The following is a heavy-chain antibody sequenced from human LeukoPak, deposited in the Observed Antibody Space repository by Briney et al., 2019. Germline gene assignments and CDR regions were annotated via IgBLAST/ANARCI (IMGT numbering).Heavy chain of an antibody. CDR1: GFTFSSYG. D-gene: IGHD5-12*01. CDR3: ARDGTWQWLHYYYGMDV. J-gene: IGHJ6*02. Sequence: PGRSLRLSCAASGFTFSSYGMHWVRQAPGKGLEWVAVIWYDGSNKYYADSVKGRFTISGDNSKNTLYLQMNSLRAEDTAVYYCARDGTWQWLHYYYGMDVWGQGTTVTVSS. CDR2: IWYDGSNK. V-gene: IGHV3-33*01.